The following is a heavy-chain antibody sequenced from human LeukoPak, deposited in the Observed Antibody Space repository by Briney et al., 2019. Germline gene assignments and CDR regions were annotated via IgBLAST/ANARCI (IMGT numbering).Heavy chain of an antibody. CDR1: GVTFSSYA. Sequence: GGSLRLSCAASGVTFSSYAMSWVRQAPGKGLEWVSAISGGGGSTYYADSVKGRFTISRDNSKNTLYLQMNSLRAEDTAVYYCAKYCGGGRSADDYWGQGTLVTVSS. CDR3: AKYCGGGRSADDY. D-gene: IGHD2-21*01. J-gene: IGHJ4*02. V-gene: IGHV3-23*01. CDR2: ISGGGGST.